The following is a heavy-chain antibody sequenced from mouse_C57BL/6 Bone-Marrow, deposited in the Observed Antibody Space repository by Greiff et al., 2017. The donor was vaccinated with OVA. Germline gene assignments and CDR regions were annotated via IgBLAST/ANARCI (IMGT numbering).Heavy chain of an antibody. J-gene: IGHJ4*01. CDR1: GYTFTDYE. CDR3: TRRSGTGAMDY. D-gene: IGHD4-1*01. CDR2: IDPETGGT. Sequence: QVQLKQSGAELVRPGASVTLSCKASGYTFTDYEMHWVKQTPVHGLEWIGAIDPETGGTAYNQKFKGKAILTADKSSSTAYMELRSLTSEDSAVYYCTRRSGTGAMDYWGQGTSVTVSS. V-gene: IGHV1-15*01.